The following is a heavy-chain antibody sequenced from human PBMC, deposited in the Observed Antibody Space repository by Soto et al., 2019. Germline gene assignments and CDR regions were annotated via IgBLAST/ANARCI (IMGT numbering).Heavy chain of an antibody. CDR2: ISASREDT. J-gene: IGHJ6*02. CDR1: LFNFSDYY. Sequence: LRLSCAASLFNFSDYYMTWIHRVPGKGLAWCSHISASREDTKYGFSFRGRFCITRDNEERLVLLEMNSLRAEDTDVYFCARIKAMDGDYYQCGMDGWGQGTTVTVSS. D-gene: IGHD2-21*02. CDR3: ARIKAMDGDYYQCGMDG. V-gene: IGHV3-11*06.